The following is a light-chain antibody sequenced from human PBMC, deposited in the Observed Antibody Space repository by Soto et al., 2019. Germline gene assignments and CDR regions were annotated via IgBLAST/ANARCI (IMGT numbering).Light chain of an antibody. CDR3: QQYDNIPPIT. CDR2: DAS. Sequence: DIQMTQSPSSLSASVGDRVTITCQASQDISNHLNWYQQKPGKAPKLLIYDASTLETGVPSRVSGSGSGTDFTFTISSLQPEDIATYYCQQYDNIPPITFGQGTRLEIK. V-gene: IGKV1-33*01. CDR1: QDISNH. J-gene: IGKJ5*01.